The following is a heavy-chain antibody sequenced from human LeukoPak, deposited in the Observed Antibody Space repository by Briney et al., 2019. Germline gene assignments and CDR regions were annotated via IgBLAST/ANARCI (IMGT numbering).Heavy chain of an antibody. CDR3: ARDKGAAAMRWFDP. V-gene: IGHV3-48*01. CDR2: ISSSSSTI. CDR1: GFTFSSYS. D-gene: IGHD2-2*01. Sequence: GGSLRLSCAASGFTFSSYSMNWVRQAPGKGLEWVSYISSSSSTIYYADSVKGRFTISRDNAKNSLYLQINSLRAEDTAVYYCARDKGAAAMRWFDPWGQGTLVTVSS. J-gene: IGHJ5*02.